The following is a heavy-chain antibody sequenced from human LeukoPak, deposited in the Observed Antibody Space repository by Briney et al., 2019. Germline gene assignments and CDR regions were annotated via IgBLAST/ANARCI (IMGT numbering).Heavy chain of an antibody. CDR3: AAPLGTPYWYFDL. J-gene: IGHJ2*01. D-gene: IGHD2-15*01. CDR1: GYSFTTYW. V-gene: IGHV5-51*01. Sequence: GESLKISCRGSGYSFTTYWIGWVRQMPGKGLEWMGVIFPDDSDTRYSPSFQGQVTMSADKSISTAYLRWSSLKASDTAMYYCAAPLGTPYWYFDLWGRGTLVTVSS. CDR2: IFPDDSDT.